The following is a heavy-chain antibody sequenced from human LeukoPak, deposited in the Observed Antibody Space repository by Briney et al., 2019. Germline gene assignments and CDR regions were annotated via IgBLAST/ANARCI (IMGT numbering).Heavy chain of an antibody. Sequence: PSETLSLTCTVSGGSISGYYWSWIRQPAGKGLEWIGRIYSSGSTNDNPSLRSRVPMSVDTSKIQFFLRLSSVTAADTAVYYCARAIVGEPRGAFDIWGQGTMVTVSS. CDR3: ARAIVGEPRGAFDI. CDR2: IYSSGST. CDR1: GGSISGYY. J-gene: IGHJ3*02. D-gene: IGHD1-26*01. V-gene: IGHV4-4*07.